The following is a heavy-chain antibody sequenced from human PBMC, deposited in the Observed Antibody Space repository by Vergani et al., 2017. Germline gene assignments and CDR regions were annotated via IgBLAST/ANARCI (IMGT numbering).Heavy chain of an antibody. D-gene: IGHD1-26*01. CDR1: GGPISSSSYY. Sequence: QLQLQESGPGLVKPSETLSLTCTVSGGPISSSSYYWGWIRQPPGRGLEWIGSIYYSGSTYYNPSLKSRVTISVDTSKNQFSLKLSSVTAADTAVYYCARSGSYEPHYGMDVWGQGTTVTVS. CDR3: ARSGSYEPHYGMDV. J-gene: IGHJ6*02. V-gene: IGHV4-39*07. CDR2: IYYSGST.